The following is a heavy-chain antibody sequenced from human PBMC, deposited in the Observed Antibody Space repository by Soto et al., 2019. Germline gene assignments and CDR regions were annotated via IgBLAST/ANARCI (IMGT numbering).Heavy chain of an antibody. D-gene: IGHD6-13*01. V-gene: IGHV1-18*01. CDR2: ISAYNGNT. J-gene: IGHJ4*02. CDR3: ARDVTRSSWYYFDY. CDR1: GYAFTSYG. Sequence: ASVKVSCKTSGYAFTSYGISWVRQAPGQGLEWMGWISAYNGNTNYAQKAQGRVTMTTDTSTSTAYMELRSLKSDDTAVYYCARDVTRSSWYYFDYWGKGPPVTVSS.